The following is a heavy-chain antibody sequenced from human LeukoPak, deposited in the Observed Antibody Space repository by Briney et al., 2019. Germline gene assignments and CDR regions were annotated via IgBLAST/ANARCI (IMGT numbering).Heavy chain of an antibody. V-gene: IGHV3-48*01. J-gene: IGHJ4*02. CDR1: GFTFSSYS. D-gene: IGHD3-10*01. CDR2: ISSSSSTM. Sequence: PGGSLRLSCAASGFTFSSYSMNWVRRAPGKGLERVSYISSSSSTMYYADSVKGRFTISRDNAKNSLYLQMNSLRAEDTAVYYCAKVDGSGSYRYYWGQGTLVTVSS. CDR3: AKVDGSGSYRYY.